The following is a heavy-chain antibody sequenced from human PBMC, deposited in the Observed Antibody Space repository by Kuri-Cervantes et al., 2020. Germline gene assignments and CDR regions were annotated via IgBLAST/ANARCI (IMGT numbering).Heavy chain of an antibody. J-gene: IGHJ5*02. Sequence: SETLSLTCAVSGYSISSGYYWGWIRQPPGKGLEWIGSIYYSGSTYYNPSLKSRVTISVDTSKNQFSLKLSSVTAADTAVYFCARDAAFDGSVRLDPWGQGTLVTVSS. CDR1: GYSISSGYY. CDR2: IYYSGST. D-gene: IGHD3-22*01. CDR3: ARDAAFDGSVRLDP. V-gene: IGHV4-38-2*02.